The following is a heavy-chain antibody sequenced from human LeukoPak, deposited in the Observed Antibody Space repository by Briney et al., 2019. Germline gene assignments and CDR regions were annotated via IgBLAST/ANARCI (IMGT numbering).Heavy chain of an antibody. Sequence: ASVKVSCKASGYSFTSYAMNWVRQAPGQGLEWMGWINTNTGNPTYAQGFTGRFVLSLDTSVSTAYLQISSLKAEDTAVYYCARGTSGLVTTNDYWGQGTLVTVSS. D-gene: IGHD3/OR15-3a*01. CDR1: GYSFTSYA. CDR3: ARGTSGLVTTNDY. V-gene: IGHV7-4-1*02. J-gene: IGHJ4*02. CDR2: INTNTGNP.